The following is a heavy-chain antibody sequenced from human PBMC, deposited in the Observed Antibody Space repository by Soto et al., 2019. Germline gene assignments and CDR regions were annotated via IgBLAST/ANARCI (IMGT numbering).Heavy chain of an antibody. CDR2: ISWNSVSI. CDR3: AKDRGGGTYSTSSFYYYGMDV. D-gene: IGHD6-6*01. V-gene: IGHV3-9*01. CDR1: GFTFDDYA. J-gene: IGHJ6*02. Sequence: EVQLVESGGGLVQPGRSLRLSCAASGFTFDDYAMHWVRQGPGKGLEWVSGISWNSVSIAYADSVKGRFTISRDNAKNSMYLQMNSLRAEDTALYYCAKDRGGGTYSTSSFYYYGMDVWGQGTTVTVSS.